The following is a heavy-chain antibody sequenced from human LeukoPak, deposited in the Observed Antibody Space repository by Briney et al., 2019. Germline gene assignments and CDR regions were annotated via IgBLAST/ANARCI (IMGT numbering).Heavy chain of an antibody. J-gene: IGHJ4*02. V-gene: IGHV4-59*01. CDR1: GGSISSYY. CDR3: ARQGYSYGYGPEGYFDY. CDR2: IYYSGST. Sequence: SETLSLTCTVSGGSISSYYWSWIRQPPGKGLEWIGYIYYSGSTNYNPSLKSRVTISVDTSKNQFSLKLSSVTAADTAVYYCARQGYSYGYGPEGYFDYWGQGTRVTVSS. D-gene: IGHD5-18*01.